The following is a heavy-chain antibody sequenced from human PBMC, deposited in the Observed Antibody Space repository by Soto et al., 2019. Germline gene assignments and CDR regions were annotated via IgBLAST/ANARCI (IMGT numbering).Heavy chain of an antibody. CDR1: GFTFSSYA. Sequence: EVQLLESGGGLVQPGGSLRLSCAASGFTFSSYAMSWVRQAPGKGLEWVSYISSSSSYTNYADSVKGRFTISRDNAKNSLYLQMNSLRAEDTAVYYCARDGMDYYYYGMDVWGQGTTVTVSS. CDR2: ISSSSSYT. J-gene: IGHJ6*02. D-gene: IGHD1-26*01. V-gene: IGHV3-48*04. CDR3: ARDGMDYYYYGMDV.